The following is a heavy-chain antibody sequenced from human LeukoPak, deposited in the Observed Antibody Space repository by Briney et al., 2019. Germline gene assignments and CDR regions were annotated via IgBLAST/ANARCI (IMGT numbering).Heavy chain of an antibody. Sequence: SETLSLTCTVSGGSISSGSYYWGWIRQPLGKGLEWIGSIYYSGSTYYNPSLKSRVTVSVDTSKNQFSLNLNSVTAADTAVYYCARGGTLYNNNYWGQGTLVTVSS. CDR2: IYYSGST. V-gene: IGHV4-39*07. D-gene: IGHD3-10*01. CDR1: GGSISSGSYY. J-gene: IGHJ4*02. CDR3: ARGGTLYNNNY.